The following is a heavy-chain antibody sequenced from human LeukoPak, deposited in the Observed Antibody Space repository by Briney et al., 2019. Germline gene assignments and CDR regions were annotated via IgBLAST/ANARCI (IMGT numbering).Heavy chain of an antibody. D-gene: IGHD6-19*01. CDR3: AKDLRYSSGGDAFDI. CDR1: GFTSSSYA. V-gene: IGHV3-23*01. Sequence: GGSLRLSCAASGFTSSSYAMSWVRQAPGKGLEWVSGISGSGGSTYYADSVKGRFTISRDNSKNTLYLQMSSLRAEDTAVYYCAKDLRYSSGGDAFDIWGQGTMVTVSS. J-gene: IGHJ3*02. CDR2: ISGSGGST.